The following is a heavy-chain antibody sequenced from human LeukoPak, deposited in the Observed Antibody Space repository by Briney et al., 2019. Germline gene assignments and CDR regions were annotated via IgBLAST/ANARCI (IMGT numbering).Heavy chain of an antibody. CDR3: AKGDYGSGLNYYYGVDV. D-gene: IGHD3-10*01. CDR2: ISGSGGST. V-gene: IGHV3-23*01. J-gene: IGHJ6*02. CDR1: GFTFSSYA. Sequence: GGSLRLSCAASGFTFSSYAMSWVRQAPGKGLEWVSAISGSGGSTYYADSVKGRFTISRDNSKNALYLQMNSLRAEDTAVYYCAKGDYGSGLNYYYGVDVWGQGTTVTVSS.